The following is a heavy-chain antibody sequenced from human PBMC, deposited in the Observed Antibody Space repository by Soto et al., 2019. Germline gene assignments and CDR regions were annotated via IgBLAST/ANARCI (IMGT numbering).Heavy chain of an antibody. Sequence: ASVKVSCKASGGTFSSYAISWVRQAPGQGLEWMGGIIPIFGTANYAQKFQGRVTITADESTSTAYMELSSLRSEDTAVYYCARSNIAAAGTNYYYGMDVWGQGTTVTVSS. CDR1: GGTFSSYA. V-gene: IGHV1-69*13. CDR3: ARSNIAAAGTNYYYGMDV. D-gene: IGHD6-13*01. CDR2: IIPIFGTA. J-gene: IGHJ6*02.